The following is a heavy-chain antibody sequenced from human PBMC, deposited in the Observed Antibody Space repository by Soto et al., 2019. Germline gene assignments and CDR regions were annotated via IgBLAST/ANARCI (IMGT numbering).Heavy chain of an antibody. V-gene: IGHV1-3*01. D-gene: IGHD3-9*01. J-gene: IGHJ5*02. CDR3: AREHDTLIGFRFDP. Sequence: MFQGRVTITRDTSASIAYMELSSLRSEDTAVYYCAREHDTLIGFRFDPWGQGTLVTVSS.